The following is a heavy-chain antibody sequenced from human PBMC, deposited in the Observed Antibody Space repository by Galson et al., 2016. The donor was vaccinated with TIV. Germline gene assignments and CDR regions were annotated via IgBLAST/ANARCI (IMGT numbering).Heavy chain of an antibody. V-gene: IGHV3-21*01. CDR1: GFTFSGHS. Sequence: LRLSCAGSGFTFSGHSMNWVRRAPGKGLEWVSSISSSSDYIYYSDSMKGRFTISRDNAKKSLYLQMHSLRAEDTAVYYCARIIGYWVGYYTMDVWGQGTTVTVSS. CDR2: ISSSSDYI. CDR3: ARIIGYWVGYYTMDV. D-gene: IGHD2-8*02. J-gene: IGHJ6*02.